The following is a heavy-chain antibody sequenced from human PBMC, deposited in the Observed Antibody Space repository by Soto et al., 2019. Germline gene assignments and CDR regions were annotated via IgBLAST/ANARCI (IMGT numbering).Heavy chain of an antibody. CDR1: GYSFTSYW. CDR3: ARNYDFWSGYYNGGYYYGMDV. D-gene: IGHD3-3*01. V-gene: IGHV5-10-1*01. J-gene: IGHJ6*02. CDR2: IDPSDSYT. Sequence: GESLKSSCTGSGYSFTSYWISWVRQMPGKGLEWMGRIDPSDSYTNYSPSFQGHVTISADKSISTAYLQWSSLKASDTAMYYCARNYDFWSGYYNGGYYYGMDVWGQGTTVTVSS.